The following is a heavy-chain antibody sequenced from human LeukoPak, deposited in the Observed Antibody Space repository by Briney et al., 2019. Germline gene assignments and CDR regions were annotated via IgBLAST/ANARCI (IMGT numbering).Heavy chain of an antibody. CDR3: ARVQPLLWFGELEDAFDI. CDR1: GYTFTSYY. CDR2: INPSGGST. D-gene: IGHD3-10*01. J-gene: IGHJ3*02. V-gene: IGHV1-46*01. Sequence: APVKVSCKASGYTFTSYYMHWVRQAPGQGLEWMGIINPSGGSTSYAQKFQGRVTMTRDTSTSTVYMELSSLRSEDTAVYYCARVQPLLWFGELEDAFDIWGQGTMVTVSS.